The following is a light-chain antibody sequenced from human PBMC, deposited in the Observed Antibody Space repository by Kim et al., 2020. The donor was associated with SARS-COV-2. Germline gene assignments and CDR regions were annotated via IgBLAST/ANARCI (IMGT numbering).Light chain of an antibody. V-gene: IGKV3-11*01. CDR2: DGS. CDR1: QSVSIH. J-gene: IGKJ4*01. Sequence: EIVLTQSPATLSLSPGERASLSCRASQSVSIHLAWYQQKPGQPPRLLIYDGSNRATGIPARFSGTESGSDFTLTIDSLEPEDFAVYYCQHRRNWPLTFGGGTKVDIK. CDR3: QHRRNWPLT.